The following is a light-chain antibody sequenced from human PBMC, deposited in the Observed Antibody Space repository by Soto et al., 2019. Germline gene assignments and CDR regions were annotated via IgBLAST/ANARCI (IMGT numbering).Light chain of an antibody. Sequence: DIQMTQSPSTLSASVGDRVTITCRASQSISSWLAWYQQKPGKAPKLLISDASSLEIGVPSRFSGSGSRTEFPLTSSSLQPDDFATYYCQQYKSYSTFGQGTKVDIK. J-gene: IGKJ1*01. CDR1: QSISSW. CDR3: QQYKSYST. CDR2: DAS. V-gene: IGKV1-5*01.